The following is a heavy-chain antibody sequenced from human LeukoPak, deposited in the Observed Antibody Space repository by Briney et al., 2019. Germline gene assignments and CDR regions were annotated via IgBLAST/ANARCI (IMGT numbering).Heavy chain of an antibody. Sequence: GGSLRLSCTASGFTVSSNYMSWVRQAPGKGLEWVSVIYSGGSTYYADSVKGRFTISRDNSKNTLYLQMNSLRAEDTAVYYCTTGPYPYYFDYWGQGTLVTVSS. D-gene: IGHD2-8*02. CDR3: TTGPYPYYFDY. CDR2: IYSGGST. V-gene: IGHV3-66*01. J-gene: IGHJ4*02. CDR1: GFTVSSNY.